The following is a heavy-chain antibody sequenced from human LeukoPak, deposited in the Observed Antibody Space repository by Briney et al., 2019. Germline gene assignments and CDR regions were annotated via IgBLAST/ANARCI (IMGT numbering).Heavy chain of an antibody. Sequence: SETLSLTCAVYGGSFSGYYWSWIRQPPGKGLEWIGEINHSGSTNYNPSLKSRVTISVDTSKNQFSLKLSSVTAADTAVYYCARGGRYCSSTSCSPGYYYGMDVWGQGTTVTVSS. V-gene: IGHV4-34*01. CDR3: ARGGRYCSSTSCSPGYYYGMDV. J-gene: IGHJ6*02. D-gene: IGHD2-2*01. CDR1: GGSFSGYY. CDR2: INHSGST.